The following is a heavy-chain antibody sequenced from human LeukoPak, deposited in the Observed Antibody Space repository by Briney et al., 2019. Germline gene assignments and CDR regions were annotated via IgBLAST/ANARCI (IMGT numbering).Heavy chain of an antibody. D-gene: IGHD2-15*01. J-gene: IGHJ3*02. CDR3: ARVYCSGGSCYLYAFDI. Sequence: GASVKVSCKASGYTFTGYYMHWVRQAPGQGLEWMGIINPSGGSTSYAQKFQGRVTMTRDMSTSTVYMELSSLRSEDTAVYYCARVYCSGGSCYLYAFDIWGQGTMVTVSS. CDR1: GYTFTGYY. CDR2: INPSGGST. V-gene: IGHV1-46*01.